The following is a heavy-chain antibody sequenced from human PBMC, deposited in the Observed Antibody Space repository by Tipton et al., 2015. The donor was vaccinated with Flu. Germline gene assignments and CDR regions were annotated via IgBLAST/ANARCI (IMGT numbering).Heavy chain of an antibody. Sequence: SLRLSCAASGFTFSRYAMTWVRQAPGKGLEWVSAISGGGAIRYFADSVKGRFTISRDNSKNMLYLQLNSLRAEDTAVYYCATLTGDDYWGQGDLVTVSS. CDR3: ATLTGDDY. CDR2: ISGGGAIR. J-gene: IGHJ4*02. CDR1: GFTFSRYA. D-gene: IGHD7-27*01. V-gene: IGHV3-23*01.